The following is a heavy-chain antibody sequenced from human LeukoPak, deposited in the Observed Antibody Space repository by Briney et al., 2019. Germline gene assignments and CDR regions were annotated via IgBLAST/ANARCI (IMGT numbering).Heavy chain of an antibody. V-gene: IGHV3-7*01. D-gene: IGHD6-6*01. J-gene: IGHJ4*02. CDR2: IKQDGTVK. CDR1: GFTFSTYW. Sequence: GSLRLSCATSGFTFSTYWMSWVRQAPGKGLEWVANIKQDGTVKYYVDSAKGRFTLSRDNALYSVYLQMNSLRAEDAAVYYCARGDGSSSGLYFDSWGQGTLVTVSS. CDR3: ARGDGSSSGLYFDS.